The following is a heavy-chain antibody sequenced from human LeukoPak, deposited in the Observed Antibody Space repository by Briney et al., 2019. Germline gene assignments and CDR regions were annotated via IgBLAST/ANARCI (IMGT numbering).Heavy chain of an antibody. D-gene: IGHD6-19*01. CDR1: GFAFSTDA. V-gene: IGHV3-23*01. CDR3: ARGQSGPRGWYTFDY. CDR2: IRPDGDRT. J-gene: IGHJ4*02. Sequence: PGGSLRLSCAASGFAFSTDAISWVRQGPGKGLEWVSAIRPDGDRTYYANSVRGRFTISRDNSKDTVYLQINGLRVEDTAVYYCARGQSGPRGWYTFDYWGQGTLVTVSS.